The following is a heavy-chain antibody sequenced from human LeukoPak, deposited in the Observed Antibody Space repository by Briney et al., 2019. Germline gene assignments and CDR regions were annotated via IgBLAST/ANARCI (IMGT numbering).Heavy chain of an antibody. J-gene: IGHJ4*02. CDR1: GFTFSSYW. CDR2: INSDGRST. CDR3: ARVPFGDLLVDY. Sequence: GGSLRLSCAASGFTFSSYWMHWVRQAPGKGLVWVSRINSDGRSTSYADSVKGRFTISRDNAKNTLYLQMNSLRAEDTAVYYCARVPFGDLLVDYWGQGTLVTVSS. D-gene: IGHD3-10*01. V-gene: IGHV3-74*01.